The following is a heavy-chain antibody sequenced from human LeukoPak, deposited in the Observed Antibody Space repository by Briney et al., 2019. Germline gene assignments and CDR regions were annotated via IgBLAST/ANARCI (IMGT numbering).Heavy chain of an antibody. D-gene: IGHD3-10*01. Sequence: PGGSLRLSCAASGFTFSSYAMNWVRQAPGKGLEWVSYISSSGSTIYYADSVKGRFTISRDNAKNSLYLQMNSLRAEDTAVYYCARDYAYYGSGSYEQWFDPWGQGTLVTVSS. J-gene: IGHJ5*02. V-gene: IGHV3-48*03. CDR1: GFTFSSYA. CDR3: ARDYAYYGSGSYEQWFDP. CDR2: ISSSGSTI.